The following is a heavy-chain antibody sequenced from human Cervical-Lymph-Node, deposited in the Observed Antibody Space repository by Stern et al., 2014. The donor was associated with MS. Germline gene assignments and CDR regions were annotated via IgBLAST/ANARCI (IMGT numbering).Heavy chain of an antibody. CDR1: GASLSGVNW. J-gene: IGHJ4*02. Sequence: QLPLQESGRGLVKPSGTLSLTCTVSGASLSGVNWWTWVRQPPGKGLEWIGEIFHTGDTNYSPSLSIRVVILLDSSKSQFSLHLTSVTAADTAVYYCARGGGTDSPTYDYWGQGTLVTVS. CDR2: IFHTGDT. V-gene: IGHV4-4*02. CDR3: ARGGGTDSPTYDY. D-gene: IGHD3-16*01.